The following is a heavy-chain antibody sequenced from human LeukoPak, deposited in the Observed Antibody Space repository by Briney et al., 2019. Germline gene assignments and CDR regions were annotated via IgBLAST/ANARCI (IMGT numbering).Heavy chain of an antibody. V-gene: IGHV4-39*07. CDR2: IYYSGST. Sequence: PSETLSLTCTVSGGSISSSSYYWGWLRQPPGKGLEWIGSIYYSGSTYYNPSLKSRVTISVDTSKNQFSLKLRSVTAADTAVYYCARSQARLSWFDPWGQGILVTVSS. CDR3: ARSQARLSWFDP. D-gene: IGHD6-19*01. CDR1: GGSISSSSYY. J-gene: IGHJ5*02.